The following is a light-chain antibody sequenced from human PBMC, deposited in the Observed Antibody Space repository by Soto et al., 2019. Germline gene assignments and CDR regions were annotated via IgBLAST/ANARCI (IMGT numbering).Light chain of an antibody. V-gene: IGKV1-39*01. CDR2: GGS. J-gene: IGKJ2*01. CDR1: QSINIY. Sequence: QMTQSPSSLSASVGDRVTVTCRASQSINIYLNWYQQKPGKAPTLLIYGGSSLQSGVPSRFSGGGSRTDFTLTISSLQPEDFATYYCQQSYRSPYTFGQGTKLEIK. CDR3: QQSYRSPYT.